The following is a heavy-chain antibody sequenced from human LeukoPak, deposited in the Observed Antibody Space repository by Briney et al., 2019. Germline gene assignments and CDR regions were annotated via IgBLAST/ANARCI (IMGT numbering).Heavy chain of an antibody. J-gene: IGHJ3*02. D-gene: IGHD5-12*01. CDR2: IKQDGSEK. CDR3: AKGLRGYSGYDFGDGAFDI. Sequence: SGGSLRLSCVASGITFSRHWMKWVRQAPGKGLEWVANIKQDGSEKFYVDSVKGRFTISRDNAKNSLYLQMNSLRAEDMALYYCAKGLRGYSGYDFGDGAFDIWGQGTMVTVSS. V-gene: IGHV3-7*03. CDR1: GITFSRHW.